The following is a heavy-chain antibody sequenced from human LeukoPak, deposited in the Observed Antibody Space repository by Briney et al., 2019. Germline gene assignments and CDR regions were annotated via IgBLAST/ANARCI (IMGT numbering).Heavy chain of an antibody. CDR1: GGSISSSSYY. CDR3: ARNAAYNLDY. V-gene: IGHV4-39*07. CDR2: IFHSGST. J-gene: IGHJ4*02. D-gene: IGHD1-14*01. Sequence: PSETLSLTCTVSGGSISSSSYYWGWIRQPPGKGLEWIGEIFHSGSTNFNPSLKSRVTISIDKSKNQFSLEVTSVTAADTAVYYCARNAAYNLDYWGQGTLVTVSS.